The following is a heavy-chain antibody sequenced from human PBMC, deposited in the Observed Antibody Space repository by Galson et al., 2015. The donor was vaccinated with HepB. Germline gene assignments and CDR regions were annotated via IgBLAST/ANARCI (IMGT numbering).Heavy chain of an antibody. V-gene: IGHV5-10-1*01. D-gene: IGHD3-22*01. CDR2: IDPSDSES. CDR1: GYSFGSYW. Sequence: QSGAEVKKPGESLRISCKGSGYSFGSYWISWVRQMPGKGLEWMGRIDPSDSESNYSPSFQGPVTISADKSLNTAYLPWNSLKASDTAMYYCARHKRSSAIYDTSGYYYGLDYWGQGTLVTVSS. CDR3: ARHKRSSAIYDTSGYYYGLDY. J-gene: IGHJ4*02.